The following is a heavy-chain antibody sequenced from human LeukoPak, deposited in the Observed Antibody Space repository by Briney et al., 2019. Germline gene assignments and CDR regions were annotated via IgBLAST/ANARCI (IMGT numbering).Heavy chain of an antibody. D-gene: IGHD3-10*01. CDR3: ARGALWPLGYYYYMDV. V-gene: IGHV3-30*04. CDR1: GFTFSSYA. J-gene: IGHJ6*03. CDR2: ISYDGSNK. Sequence: PGRSLRLSCAASGFTFSSYAMHWVRQAPGKGLEWVAVISYDGSNKYYADSVKGRFTISRDNSKNTLYLQMNSLRAEDTAVYYCARGALWPLGYYYYMDVWGKGTTVTISS.